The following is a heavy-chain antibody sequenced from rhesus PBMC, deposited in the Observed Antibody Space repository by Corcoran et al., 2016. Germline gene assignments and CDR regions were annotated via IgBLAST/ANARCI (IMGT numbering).Heavy chain of an antibody. Sequence: QVKLQQWGEGLVKPSETLSLTCAVYGGSISGYYWSWIRQPPGKGLEWIGNIDGNSASTNSNPSLKNRVTISKDTSKNQFSLKLSSVTAADTAVYYCARDLPFIAGTTWGLWGPGVLVTVSS. CDR1: GGSISGYY. D-gene: IGHD1-14*01. CDR2: IDGNSAST. J-gene: IGHJ5-1*01. V-gene: IGHV4-73*01. CDR3: ARDLPFIAGTTWGL.